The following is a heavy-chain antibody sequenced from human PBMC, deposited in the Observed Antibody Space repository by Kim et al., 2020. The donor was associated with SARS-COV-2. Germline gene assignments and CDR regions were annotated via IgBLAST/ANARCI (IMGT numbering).Heavy chain of an antibody. CDR1: GGSISSYY. J-gene: IGHJ6*02. Sequence: SETLSLTCTVSGGSISSYYWSWIRQPPGKGLEWIGYIYYSGSTNYNPSLKSRVTISVDTSKNQFSLKLSSVTAADTAVYYCARDPHDYDILTGPIGYGMDVWGQGTTVTVSS. CDR3: ARDPHDYDILTGPIGYGMDV. CDR2: IYYSGST. V-gene: IGHV4-59*13. D-gene: IGHD3-9*01.